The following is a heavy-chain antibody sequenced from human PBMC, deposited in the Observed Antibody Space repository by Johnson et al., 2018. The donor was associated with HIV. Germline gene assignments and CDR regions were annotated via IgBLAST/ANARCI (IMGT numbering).Heavy chain of an antibody. V-gene: IGHV3-30*04. Sequence: QMQLVESGGGVVQPGRSLRLSCAASGFTFSSYAMHWVRQAPGKGLEWVAVISYDGTNKYYADSVKGRFTISRDNSKNTLYLQMNSLRPEDTALYYCAKAQDYVWGSPGAFDIWGQGTMVTVSS. J-gene: IGHJ3*02. CDR3: AKAQDYVWGSPGAFDI. CDR1: GFTFSSYA. CDR2: ISYDGTNK. D-gene: IGHD3-16*01.